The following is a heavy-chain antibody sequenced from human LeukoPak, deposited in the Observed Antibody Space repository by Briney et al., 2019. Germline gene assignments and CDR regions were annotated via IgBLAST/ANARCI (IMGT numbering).Heavy chain of an antibody. CDR3: ARDTKIYYRDGYNSTPYFYYYYGMDV. CDR1: IDSIDNDYYY. D-gene: IGHD5-24*01. CDR2: ISYSGSA. J-gene: IGHJ6*02. V-gene: IGHV4-31*11. Sequence: PSQTLSLTCAVSIDSIDNDYYYWSWIRQHPGEGLEWVGHISYSGSASYNPSLRSRVTISVDTSKNQFSLKLSSVTAADTAVYYCARDTKIYYRDGYNSTPYFYYYYGMDVWGQGTTVTVSS.